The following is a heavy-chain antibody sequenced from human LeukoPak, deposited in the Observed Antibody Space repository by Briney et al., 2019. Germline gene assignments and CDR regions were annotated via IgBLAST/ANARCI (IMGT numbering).Heavy chain of an antibody. CDR3: AKDEVVTPTPRTPK. J-gene: IGHJ4*02. D-gene: IGHD2-21*02. CDR2: IDNSGILT. CDR1: GFTFKTYA. Sequence: GGSLRLSCAASGFTFKTYAMTWPPQAPGKGLEWVSTIDNSGILTYYADSVKGRFTISRDNSKNTLYLELNSLRAEDSGIYYCAKDEVVTPTPRTPKWGRETLVTVSS. V-gene: IGHV3-23*01.